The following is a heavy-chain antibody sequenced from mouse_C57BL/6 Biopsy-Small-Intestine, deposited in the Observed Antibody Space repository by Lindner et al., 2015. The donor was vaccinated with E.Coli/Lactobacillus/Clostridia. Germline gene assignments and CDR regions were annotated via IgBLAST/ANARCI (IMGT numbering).Heavy chain of an antibody. V-gene: IGHV5-17*01. CDR2: ISSGSSTI. J-gene: IGHJ2*01. CDR3: ARRGITTVENYFDY. D-gene: IGHD1-1*01. Sequence: VQLQESGGGLVKPGGSLKLSCAASGFTFSDYGMHWVCQAPEKGLEWVAYISSGSSTIYYADTVKGRFTISRDNAKNTLFLQMTSLRSEDTAMYYCARRGITTVENYFDYWGQGTTLTVSS. CDR1: GFTFSDYG.